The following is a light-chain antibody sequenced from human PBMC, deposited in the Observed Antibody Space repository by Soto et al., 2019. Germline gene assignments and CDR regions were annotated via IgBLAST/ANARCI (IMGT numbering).Light chain of an antibody. V-gene: IGLV2-23*02. CDR3: CSYAGFYV. CDR2: EVS. CDR1: SSDVGSYNL. Sequence: QSALTQPASVSGCPGQWTTISCTGTSSDVGSYNLVSWYQQHPGKAPKLMIYEVSKRPSGVSNRFSGSKSGNTASLTISGLQAEDEADYYYCSYAGFYVFGTGTKVTVL. J-gene: IGLJ1*01.